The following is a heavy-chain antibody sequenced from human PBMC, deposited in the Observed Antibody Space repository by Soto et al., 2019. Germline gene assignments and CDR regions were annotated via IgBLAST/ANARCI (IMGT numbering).Heavy chain of an antibody. CDR3: TTDRWYSGSTRWCY. J-gene: IGHJ4*02. CDR2: IKSKTDGGTT. D-gene: IGHD1-26*01. Sequence: GGSLRLSCAASGFTFSNAWMSWVRQAPGKGLEWVGRIKSKTDGGTTDYAAPVKGRFTISRDDSKNTLYLQMNSLKTEDTAVYYCTTDRWYSGSTRWCYWGQGTLVTVSS. V-gene: IGHV3-15*01. CDR1: GFTFSNAW.